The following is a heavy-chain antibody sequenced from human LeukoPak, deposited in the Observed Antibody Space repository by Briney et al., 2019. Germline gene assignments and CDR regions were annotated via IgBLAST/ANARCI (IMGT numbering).Heavy chain of an antibody. J-gene: IGHJ4*02. D-gene: IGHD2-8*02. CDR2: SSANNGQR. CDR1: GYTFSSYG. V-gene: IGHV1-18*01. CDR3: ARDGQGSGWSMQLMEY. Sequence: DSVKVSCKASGYTFSSYGISWARQAPGQGLEWMGWSSANNGQREYAQKFKGRVTVTADTSRSTAYMELTSLTSDDTAVYYCARDGQGSGWSMQLMEYWGQGALVTVSS.